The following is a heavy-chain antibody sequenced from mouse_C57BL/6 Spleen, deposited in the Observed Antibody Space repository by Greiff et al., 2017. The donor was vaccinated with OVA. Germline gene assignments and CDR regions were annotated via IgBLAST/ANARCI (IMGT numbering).Heavy chain of an antibody. Sequence: QVQLQQPGAELVKPGASVKMSCKASGYTFTSYWITWVKQRPGQGLEWIGDIYPGSGSTNYNEKFKSKATLTVDTSSSTAYMQLSSLTSEDSAVYYCARRASYYGSSYRYFDVWGTGTTVTVSS. CDR2: IYPGSGST. CDR3: ARRASYYGSSYRYFDV. J-gene: IGHJ1*03. CDR1: GYTFTSYW. V-gene: IGHV1-55*01. D-gene: IGHD1-1*01.